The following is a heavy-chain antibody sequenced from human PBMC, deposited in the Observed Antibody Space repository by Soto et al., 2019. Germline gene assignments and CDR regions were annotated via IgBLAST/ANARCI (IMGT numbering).Heavy chain of an antibody. CDR2: IYHSGSA. V-gene: IGHV4-30-4*01. Sequence: QVQMQESGPGLVKPSQTLSLTCTVSGASISSPYHYWSWVRQPPGKGLEWIGYIYHSGSAYYNPSLKGRVTMSVDTSKNQFSLSLKSLTAADTAVYFCAREMAPAAYAIDFWGPATTVTVSS. J-gene: IGHJ3*01. CDR3: AREMAPAAYAIDF. CDR1: GASISSPYHY. D-gene: IGHD2-2*01.